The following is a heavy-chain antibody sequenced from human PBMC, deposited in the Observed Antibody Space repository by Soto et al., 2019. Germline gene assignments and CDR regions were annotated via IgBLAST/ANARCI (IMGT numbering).Heavy chain of an antibody. CDR3: ARGSDMITFGGVIVSHAFDI. CDR2: ISSSSSYI. CDR1: GFTFSSYS. J-gene: IGHJ3*02. Sequence: EVQLVESGGGLVKPGGSLRLSCGASGFTFSSYSMNWVRQAPGKGLEWISSISSSSSYIYYADSVKGRFTISRDNAKNSLYLQMNSLRAEDTAVYYCARGSDMITFGGVIVSHAFDIWGQGTMVTVSS. V-gene: IGHV3-21*01. D-gene: IGHD3-16*02.